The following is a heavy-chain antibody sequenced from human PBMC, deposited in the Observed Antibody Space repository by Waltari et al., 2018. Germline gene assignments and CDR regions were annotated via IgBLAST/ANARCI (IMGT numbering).Heavy chain of an antibody. CDR3: ARGGYFYDSSGSFGNYYFDY. CDR2: LYYNENS. Sequence: QVQLQESGPGLVKPSETLSLTCTVSGGSISSSYLSWIRQPPGKGLEWIGYLYYNENSDYNPSLKSRVTISIDTSKNQISLRLHSVTAADTAVYYCARGGYFYDSSGSFGNYYFDYWGQGTLVTVSS. V-gene: IGHV4-59*01. D-gene: IGHD3-22*01. J-gene: IGHJ4*02. CDR1: GGSISSSY.